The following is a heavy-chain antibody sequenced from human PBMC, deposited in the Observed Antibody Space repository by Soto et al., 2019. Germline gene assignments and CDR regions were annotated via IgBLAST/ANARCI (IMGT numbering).Heavy chain of an antibody. J-gene: IGHJ5*02. CDR1: GYTFTSSD. V-gene: IGHV1-8*01. CDR2: MNPNSGNT. CDR3: ARGASP. Sequence: QVQLVQSGAEVKKPGASVKVSCKASGYTFTSSDINWVRQATGQGLEWLGWMNPNSGNTGYAQKFQGRITLTRSTSINTAYLELSSLISDDSAVYYCARGASPWCQGTLVTVSS.